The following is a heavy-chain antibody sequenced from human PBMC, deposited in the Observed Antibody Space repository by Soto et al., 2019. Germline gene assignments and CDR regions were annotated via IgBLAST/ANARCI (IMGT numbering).Heavy chain of an antibody. J-gene: IGHJ3*02. CDR1: GFTFSSYA. CDR3: ASNIVVVAHTGAFDI. D-gene: IGHD2-15*01. V-gene: IGHV3-30-3*01. Sequence: QVQLVESGGGVVQPGRSLRLSCAASGFTFSSYAMHWVRQAPGKGLEWVAVISYDGSNKYYADSVKGRFTISRDNSKNTLYLQMNSLRAEDTAVYYCASNIVVVAHTGAFDIWGQGTMVTVSS. CDR2: ISYDGSNK.